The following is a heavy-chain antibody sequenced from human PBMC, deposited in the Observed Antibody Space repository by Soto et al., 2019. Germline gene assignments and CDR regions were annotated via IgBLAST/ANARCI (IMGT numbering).Heavy chain of an antibody. V-gene: IGHV1-46*01. D-gene: IGHD3-10*01. J-gene: IGHJ4*02. CDR1: GYTFTSYY. Sequence: ASVKVSCKASGYTFTSYYIHWVRQAPGQGLEWMGIINPSGGSTNYAQKFQGRVTITADKSTSTAYMELSSLRSEDTAVYYCARDSLFSGSSKPLDYWGQGTLVTVSS. CDR3: ARDSLFSGSSKPLDY. CDR2: INPSGGST.